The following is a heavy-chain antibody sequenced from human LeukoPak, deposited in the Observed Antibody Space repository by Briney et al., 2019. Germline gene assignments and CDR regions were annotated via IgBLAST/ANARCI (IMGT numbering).Heavy chain of an antibody. V-gene: IGHV3-9*01. Sequence: PGGSLRLSCAASGFTFDDYAMHWVRQIPGKGLEWVARISWNSDTRAYADSVLGRFTISRDNARNSLYLQMDNLRTEDTAFYYCARNRHVGGVTWFYFDSWGQGSLVTVSS. CDR1: GFTFDDYA. CDR3: ARNRHVGGVTWFYFDS. CDR2: ISWNSDTR. D-gene: IGHD3-9*01. J-gene: IGHJ4*02.